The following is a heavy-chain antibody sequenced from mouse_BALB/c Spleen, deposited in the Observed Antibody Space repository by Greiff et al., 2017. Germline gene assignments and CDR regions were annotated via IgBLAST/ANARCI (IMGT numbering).Heavy chain of an antibody. CDR3: ARDDYDGGGTY. CDR2: INPSNGRT. Sequence: QVQLKQPGAELVKPGASVKLSCKASGYTFTSYWMHWVKQRPGQGLEWIGEINPSNGRTNYNEKFKSKATLTVDKSSSTAYMQLSSLTSEDSAVYYGARDDYDGGGTYWGQGTLVTVSA. V-gene: IGHV1S81*02. CDR1: GYTFTSYW. D-gene: IGHD2-4*01. J-gene: IGHJ3*01.